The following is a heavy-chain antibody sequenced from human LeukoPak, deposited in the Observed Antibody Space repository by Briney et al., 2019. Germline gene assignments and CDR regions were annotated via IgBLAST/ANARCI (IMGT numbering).Heavy chain of an antibody. D-gene: IGHD6-19*01. CDR2: IYYSGST. J-gene: IGHJ4*02. V-gene: IGHV4-39*01. Sequence: SETLSLTCTVSGGSISSGGYYWGWIRQPPGKGLEWIGSIYYSGSTYYNPSLKSRVTISVDTSKNQFSLKLSSVTAADTAVYYCARDDSSGWNFDYWGQGTLVTVSS. CDR3: ARDDSSGWNFDY. CDR1: GGSISSGGYY.